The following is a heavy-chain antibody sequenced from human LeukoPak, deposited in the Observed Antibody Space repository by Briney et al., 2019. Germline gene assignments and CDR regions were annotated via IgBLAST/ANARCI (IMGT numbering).Heavy chain of an antibody. Sequence: SETLSLTCAVYGGSFSGYYWSWIRQPPGKGLEWIGEINHSGSTNYNPSLKSRVTISVDTSKNQFSLKLSSVTAADTAVYYCARGSGRIIAVAVRANWYFDLWGRGTLVTVSS. V-gene: IGHV4-34*01. J-gene: IGHJ2*01. D-gene: IGHD6-19*01. CDR2: INHSGST. CDR3: ARGSGRIIAVAVRANWYFDL. CDR1: GGSFSGYY.